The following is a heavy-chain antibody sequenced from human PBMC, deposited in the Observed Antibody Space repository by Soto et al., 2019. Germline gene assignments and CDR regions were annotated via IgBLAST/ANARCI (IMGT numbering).Heavy chain of an antibody. CDR3: AKDTVGQLVELFDY. D-gene: IGHD6-6*01. CDR1: GFTFSSYS. J-gene: IGHJ4*02. Sequence: PGGSLRLSCAASGFTFSSYSMNWVRQAPGKGLEWVSYISSSSSTIYYADSVKGRFTISRDNAKNTLYLQMNSLRAEDTTVYYCAKDTVGQLVELFDYWGQGTLVTVSS. V-gene: IGHV3-48*01. CDR2: ISSSSSTI.